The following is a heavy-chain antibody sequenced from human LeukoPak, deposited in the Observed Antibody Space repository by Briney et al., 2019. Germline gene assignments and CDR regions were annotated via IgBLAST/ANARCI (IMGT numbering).Heavy chain of an antibody. CDR2: ISSSSSYI. Sequence: GGSLRLSCVAPGFTLSSFEMNWVRQAPGKGLERVSSISSSSSYIYYADSVKGRFTISRDNAKNSLYLQMNSLRAEDTAVYYCASSIVGAPDAFDIWGQGTMVTVSS. V-gene: IGHV3-21*01. CDR1: GFTLSSFE. CDR3: ASSIVGAPDAFDI. J-gene: IGHJ3*02. D-gene: IGHD1-26*01.